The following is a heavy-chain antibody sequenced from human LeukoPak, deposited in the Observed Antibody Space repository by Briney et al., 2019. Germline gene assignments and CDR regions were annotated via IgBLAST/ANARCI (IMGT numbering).Heavy chain of an antibody. Sequence: GGSLRLSCAASGFTVSNNYMSWVRQAPGKGLEWVSITYSDGNTNYAVSVKGRFTISRDTSQNTLSLQMNSLRAEDTAVYYCARGEDIVVVPAAILYWGQGTLVTVSS. V-gene: IGHV3-53*01. CDR2: TYSDGNT. J-gene: IGHJ4*02. CDR3: ARGEDIVVVPAAILY. CDR1: GFTVSNNY. D-gene: IGHD2-2*02.